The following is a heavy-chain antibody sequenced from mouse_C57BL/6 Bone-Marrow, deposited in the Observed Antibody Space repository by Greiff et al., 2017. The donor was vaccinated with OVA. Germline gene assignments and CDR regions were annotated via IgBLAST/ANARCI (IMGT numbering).Heavy chain of an antibody. CDR1: GFTFSSYA. J-gene: IGHJ3*01. V-gene: IGHV5-9-1*02. Sequence: EVQVVESGAGLVKPGGSLKLSCAASGFTFSSYAMSWVRQTPEKRLEWVAYISSGGDYIYYADTVKGRFTISRDNARNTLYLQMSSLKSEDTAMYYCTRDPYYYGSSYRFAYWGQGTLVTVSA. D-gene: IGHD1-1*01. CDR2: ISSGGDYI. CDR3: TRDPYYYGSSYRFAY.